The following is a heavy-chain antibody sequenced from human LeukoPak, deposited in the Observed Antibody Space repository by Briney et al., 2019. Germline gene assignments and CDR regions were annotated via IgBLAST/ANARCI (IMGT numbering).Heavy chain of an antibody. D-gene: IGHD1-1*01. V-gene: IGHV3-13*01. J-gene: IGHJ3*02. CDR1: GLTFSSYD. Sequence: PGGSLRLSCAASGLTFSSYDMHWVRQAPGEGLEWVSSIGATGDTYYAGSVKGRFTISRENAKKSLYLQMSSLRVEDTAVYFCVLGAYWNDDKNAFHIWGPGTMVTVSS. CDR3: VLGAYWNDDKNAFHI. CDR2: IGATGDT.